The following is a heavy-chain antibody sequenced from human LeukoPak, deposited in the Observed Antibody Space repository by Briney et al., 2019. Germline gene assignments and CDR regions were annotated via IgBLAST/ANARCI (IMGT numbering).Heavy chain of an antibody. J-gene: IGHJ6*03. CDR2: INPSGGST. Sequence: AASVKVSCKASGYTFTSYYMHWVRQAPGQGLEWMGIINPSGGSTSYAQKFQGRVTMTRDTSTCTVYMELSSLRSEDTAVYYCARSSGRSPNRDYMDVWGKGTTVTISS. CDR3: ARSSGRSPNRDYMDV. D-gene: IGHD1-14*01. CDR1: GYTFTSYY. V-gene: IGHV1-46*01.